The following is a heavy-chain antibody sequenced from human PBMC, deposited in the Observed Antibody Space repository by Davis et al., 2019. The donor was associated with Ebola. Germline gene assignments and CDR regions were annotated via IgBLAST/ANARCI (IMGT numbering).Heavy chain of an antibody. D-gene: IGHD3-22*01. CDR2: ISSSSSYI. V-gene: IGHV3-21*01. CDR1: GFTFSSYS. J-gene: IGHJ4*02. CDR3: ARAFDYYDSSGSRY. Sequence: GESLKISCAASGFTFSSYSMNWVRQAPGKGLEWVSSISSSSSYIYYADSVKGRFTISRDNAKNSLYLQMNSLRAEDTAVYYCARAFDYYDSSGSRYWGQGTLVTVSS.